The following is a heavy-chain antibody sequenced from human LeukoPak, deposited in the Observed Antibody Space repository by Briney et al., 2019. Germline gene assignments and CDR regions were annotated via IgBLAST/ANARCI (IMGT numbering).Heavy chain of an antibody. J-gene: IGHJ4*02. CDR3: ARSLRYFDWLSFDY. Sequence: PGGSLRLSCAASGFTFSSYAMSWVRQAPGKGLEWVAVISYDGSNKYYADSVKGRFTISRDNSKNTLYLQMNSLRAEDTAVYYCARSLRYFDWLSFDYWGQGTLVTVSS. CDR1: GFTFSSYA. V-gene: IGHV3-30-3*01. D-gene: IGHD3-9*01. CDR2: ISYDGSNK.